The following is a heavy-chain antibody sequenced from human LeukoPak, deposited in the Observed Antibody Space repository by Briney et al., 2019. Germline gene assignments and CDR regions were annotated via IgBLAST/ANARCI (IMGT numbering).Heavy chain of an antibody. V-gene: IGHV3-30*18. CDR1: GFTFSSYG. CDR2: VSYDGSNK. Sequence: GGSLRLSCAASGFTFSSYGMHWVRQVPGKGLDWVAVVSYDGSNKYYADSVKGRFTISRDNSKKTLYLQMNSLSPDDTALYYCAKARPPYGDYSYYFDYWGLGTLVTISS. D-gene: IGHD4-17*01. J-gene: IGHJ4*02. CDR3: AKARPPYGDYSYYFDY.